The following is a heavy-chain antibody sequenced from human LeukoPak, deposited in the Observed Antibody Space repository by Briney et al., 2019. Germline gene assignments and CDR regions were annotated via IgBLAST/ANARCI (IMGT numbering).Heavy chain of an antibody. CDR1: GYRFTSYW. V-gene: IGHV5-51*01. Sequence: GESLKISCQGSGYRFTSYWIGWVRPMPGKGLEGMGLIYPGDSDTRYSPSFQGQVTISADKSISTAYLQWSSLQASDTAMHYCARLNGVSVFGAGYYGMDVWGQGTTVTVSS. D-gene: IGHD3-3*01. CDR3: ARLNGVSVFGAGYYGMDV. J-gene: IGHJ6*02. CDR2: IYPGDSDT.